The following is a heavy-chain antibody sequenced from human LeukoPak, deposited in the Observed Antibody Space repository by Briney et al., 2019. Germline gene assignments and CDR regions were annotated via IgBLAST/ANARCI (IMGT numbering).Heavy chain of an antibody. Sequence: ASVKVSFKSAGYTFTSYGISWVRQAPGPGLEWMGWISAYNSNSNNEQKLQGRVTMTTDTSTSTAYMELRSLISDDTAVYYCARGPEAITIFGVVIEPNYYYYYMDVWGKGTSVTVSS. CDR1: GYTFTSYG. D-gene: IGHD3-3*01. CDR3: ARGPEAITIFGVVIEPNYYYYYMDV. CDR2: ISAYNSNS. J-gene: IGHJ6*03. V-gene: IGHV1-18*01.